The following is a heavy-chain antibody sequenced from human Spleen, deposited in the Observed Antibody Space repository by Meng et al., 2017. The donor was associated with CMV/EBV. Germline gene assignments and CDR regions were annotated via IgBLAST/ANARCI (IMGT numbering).Heavy chain of an antibody. CDR2: ISYDGTYK. Sequence: GESLKISCAASGFTFSSYAMHWVRQAPGKGLEWMALISYDGTYKYYADSVKGRFTISRDNSKNTLYLQMNSLRAEDTAVYYCAVKYYYDSSADYWGQGTLVTVSS. V-gene: IGHV3-30-3*01. CDR3: AVKYYYDSSADY. J-gene: IGHJ4*02. CDR1: GFTFSSYA. D-gene: IGHD3-22*01.